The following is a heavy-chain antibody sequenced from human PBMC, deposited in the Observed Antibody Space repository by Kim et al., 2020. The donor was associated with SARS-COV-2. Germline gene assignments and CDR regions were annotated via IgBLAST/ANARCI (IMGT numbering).Heavy chain of an antibody. J-gene: IGHJ4*02. D-gene: IGHD3-22*01. V-gene: IGHV3-30-3*01. CDR1: GFTFSSYA. CDR3: ASTHYYDSSGPAYY. Sequence: GGSLRLSCAASGFTFSSYAMHWVRQAPGKGLEWVAVISYDGSNKYYADSVKGRFTISRDNSKNTLYLQMNSLRAEDTAVYYCASTHYYDSSGPAYYWGQGTLISVST. CDR2: ISYDGSNK.